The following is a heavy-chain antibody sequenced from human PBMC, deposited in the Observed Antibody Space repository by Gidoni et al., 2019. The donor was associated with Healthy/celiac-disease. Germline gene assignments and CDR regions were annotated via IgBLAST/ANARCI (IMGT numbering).Heavy chain of an antibody. CDR3: ARHTGTKEHYDSSGYGYYDYGMDV. V-gene: IGHV5-10-1*03. D-gene: IGHD3-22*01. Sequence: EVQLVQSGAEVKKPGESLRISCKGSGYSFTSYWISWVRQMPGKGLDWMGRIDPSDSYTNYSPSFQGHVTISADKSISTAYLQWSSLKASDTAMYYCARHTGTKEHYDSSGYGYYDYGMDVWGQGTTVTVSS. CDR2: IDPSDSYT. CDR1: GYSFTSYW. J-gene: IGHJ6*02.